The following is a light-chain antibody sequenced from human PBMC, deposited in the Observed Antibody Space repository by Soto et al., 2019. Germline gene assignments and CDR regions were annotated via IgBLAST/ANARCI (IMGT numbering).Light chain of an antibody. J-gene: IGLJ1*01. CDR2: EVS. CDR3: SSYVSVTTPFYV. CDR1: SSDVGDNNY. Sequence: QYVLTQPASVSGSPGQSITISCTGTSSDVGDNNYVSWHQQRPGTAPKLIIYEVSDRPSGVSSRFSGSKSGNTASLTISGLQPEDEGDYYCSSYVSVTTPFYVFGTGTKVT. V-gene: IGLV2-14*01.